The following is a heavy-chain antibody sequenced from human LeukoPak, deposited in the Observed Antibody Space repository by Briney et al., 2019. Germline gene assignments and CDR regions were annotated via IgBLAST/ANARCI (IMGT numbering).Heavy chain of an antibody. CDR3: ATQKWQRPAAFDI. D-gene: IGHD5-24*01. CDR2: IYDGWSA. CDR1: GDTLLSGSHY. Sequence: PSETLSLTCSVSGDTLLSGSHYWGWVRQSPGKGLEWIGRIYDGWSAYYNPSLKSRVSISVDTSKNQFSLKLTSATSADTAVYYCATQKWQRPAAFDIWGQGTRVAVSS. J-gene: IGHJ3*02. V-gene: IGHV4-39*01.